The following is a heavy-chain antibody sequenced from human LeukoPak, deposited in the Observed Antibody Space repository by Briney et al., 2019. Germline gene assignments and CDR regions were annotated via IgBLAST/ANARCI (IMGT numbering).Heavy chain of an antibody. CDR2: MSGTGSTT. V-gene: IGHV3-23*01. J-gene: IGHJ6*04. Sequence: GGSLRLSCEASGFTFSSHTMSWVRQAPGKGLEWVSDMSGTGSTTFYADSVKGRFTISRDNAKNSLYLQMNSLRAEDTAVYYCARDPYGSGIMDVWGKGTTVTVSS. CDR1: GFTFSSHT. CDR3: ARDPYGSGIMDV. D-gene: IGHD3-10*01.